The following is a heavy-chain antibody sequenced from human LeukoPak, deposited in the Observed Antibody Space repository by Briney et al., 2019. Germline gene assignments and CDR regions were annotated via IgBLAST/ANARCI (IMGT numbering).Heavy chain of an antibody. J-gene: IGHJ5*02. CDR2: INPNSGAT. Sequence: GASVKVSCKASGYTFTDYYIHWVRLAPGQGPEWMGWINPNSGATNYAQKFQGRVTMTRDTSISTAYMELSRLRSDDTAVYYCARKPGSRTVNWFDPWGQGTLVTVSS. V-gene: IGHV1-2*02. D-gene: IGHD4-11*01. CDR3: ARKPGSRTVNWFDP. CDR1: GYTFTDYY.